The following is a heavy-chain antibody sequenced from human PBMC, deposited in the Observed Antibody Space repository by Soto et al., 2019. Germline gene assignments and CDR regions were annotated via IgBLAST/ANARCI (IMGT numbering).Heavy chain of an antibody. CDR2: IYSIGST. V-gene: IGHV4-39*01. J-gene: IGHJ6*02. CDR1: GGSISSSSY. Sequence: QLQLQESGPGLVKPSETLSLTCTVSGGSISSSSYWGWIRQPPGKGLEWIGSIYSIGSTYYNPSHKSRVTISVDTSKNQFSLKLSSVTAADTAVYYCRRSSRYSTEVWGQGTTVTVSS. D-gene: IGHD6-13*01. CDR3: RRSSRYSTEV.